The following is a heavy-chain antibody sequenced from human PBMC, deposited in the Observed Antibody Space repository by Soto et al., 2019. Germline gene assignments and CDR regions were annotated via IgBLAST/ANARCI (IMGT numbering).Heavy chain of an antibody. CDR1: GFTFSDYY. V-gene: IGHV3-11*06. D-gene: IGHD3-9*01. CDR2: ISSSSSYT. CDR3: ARSLVYYDILTGYYYFDY. Sequence: GGSLRLSCAASGFTFSDYYMSWIRQAPGKGLEWVSYISSSSSYTNYADSVKGRFTISRDNAKNSLYLQMNSLRAEDTAVYYCARSLVYYDILTGYYYFDYWGQGTLVTVSS. J-gene: IGHJ4*02.